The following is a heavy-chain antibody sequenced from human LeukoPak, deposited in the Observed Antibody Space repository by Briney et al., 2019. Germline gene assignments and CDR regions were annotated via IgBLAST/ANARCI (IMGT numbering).Heavy chain of an antibody. J-gene: IGHJ4*02. Sequence: GGSLRLSCAASGFTFRSYGMHWVREAPGKGVEWVAVISYDGSNKYYADSVKGRFTISRDNSKNTLYLQMDSLRVEDTAVYYCAKSSLWFGELLSRSDYWGQGTLVTVSS. CDR2: ISYDGSNK. D-gene: IGHD3-10*01. CDR3: AKSSLWFGELLSRSDY. V-gene: IGHV3-30*18. CDR1: GFTFRSYG.